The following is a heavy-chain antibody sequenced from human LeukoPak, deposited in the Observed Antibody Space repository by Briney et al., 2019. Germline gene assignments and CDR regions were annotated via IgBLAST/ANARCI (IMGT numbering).Heavy chain of an antibody. D-gene: IGHD3-10*01. Sequence: WASVKVSCKASGYTFTSYDINWVRQATGQGLEWMGWMNPNSGNTGYAQKFQGRVTMTRNTSISTAYMELSSLRSEDTAVYYCVRPLWFGEFKKEYYYYGMDVWGQGTTVTVSS. CDR3: VRPLWFGEFKKEYYYYGMDV. CDR1: GYTFTSYD. V-gene: IGHV1-8*01. J-gene: IGHJ6*02. CDR2: MNPNSGNT.